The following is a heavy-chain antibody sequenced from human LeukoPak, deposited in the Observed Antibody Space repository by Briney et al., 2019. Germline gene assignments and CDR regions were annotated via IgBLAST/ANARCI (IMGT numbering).Heavy chain of an antibody. Sequence: AGSLSLSCAASGFSISGYYLSWVRQAPGKGLEWASVIYSGGDTSYVDSVKGRFTISRDNSKNTVHLQMNSLRPEDTAVYYCARGFFNFDYWGQGILVTVSS. CDR3: ARGFFNFDY. V-gene: IGHV3-66*02. D-gene: IGHD3-3*01. CDR1: GFSISGYY. J-gene: IGHJ4*02. CDR2: IYSGGDT.